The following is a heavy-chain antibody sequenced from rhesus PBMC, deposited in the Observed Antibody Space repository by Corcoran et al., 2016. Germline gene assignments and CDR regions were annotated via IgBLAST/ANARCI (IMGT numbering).Heavy chain of an antibody. CDR1: GGSISGSYY. CDR2: IYGNSAST. D-gene: IGHD5-42*01. CDR3: ARATWGYSGYGTGGYFDL. V-gene: IGHV4-73*01. Sequence: QVQLQQWGEGLVKPSETLSLTCAVYGGSISGSYYWSWIRQPPGKGLEWIGYIYGNSASTNYNHYLKNRVTISKDTSKNQFSLKLSSGTAADTAVYYCARATWGYSGYGTGGYFDLWGPGTPITISS. J-gene: IGHJ2*01.